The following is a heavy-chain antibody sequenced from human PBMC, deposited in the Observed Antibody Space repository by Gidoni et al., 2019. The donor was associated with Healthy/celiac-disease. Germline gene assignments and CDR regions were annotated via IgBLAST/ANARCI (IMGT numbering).Heavy chain of an antibody. CDR2: ISWNGGSI. CDR3: AKGGEGYSYVCFDNDVYYYYMDV. Sequence: EVQLVESGGGLVQPGRSLILSCDASESTFDYYAMHWVRQPPGKGLAWVSGISWNGGSIGYADSVKGRFTISRDNANNSLYLQMNSLRAGDTALYYCAKGGEGYSYVCFDNDVYYYYMDVWGKGTTVTVSS. D-gene: IGHD5-18*01. J-gene: IGHJ6*03. CDR1: ESTFDYYA. V-gene: IGHV3-9*01.